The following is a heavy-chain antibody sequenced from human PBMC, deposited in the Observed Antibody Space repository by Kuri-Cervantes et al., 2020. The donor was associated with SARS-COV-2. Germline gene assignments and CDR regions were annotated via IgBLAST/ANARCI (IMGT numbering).Heavy chain of an antibody. CDR2: IGTGGDT. CDR1: GFAFSSYV. CDR3: AIDKGRGAFDH. V-gene: IGHV3-47*02. J-gene: IGHJ4*02. D-gene: IGHD6-25*01. Sequence: GGSLRLSCAASGFAFSSYVLHWVRRAPGKGPEWVSAIGTGGDTYYADSVMGRFTISRDNAKTSVYLQMTSLRAEDTALYYCAIDKGRGAFDHWGQGTLVTVSS.